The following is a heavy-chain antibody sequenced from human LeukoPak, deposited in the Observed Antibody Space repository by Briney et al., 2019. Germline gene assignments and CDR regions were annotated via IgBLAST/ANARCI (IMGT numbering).Heavy chain of an antibody. CDR3: ARGVVGYYGGNSFDY. Sequence: SETLSLTCTVSGGSISSYHWSWIRQPPGKGLEWIGYIYYSGSTNYNPSLKSRVTISVDTSRNQFSLKLSSVTAADTAVYYCARGVVGYYGGNSFDYWGQGTLVTVSS. CDR2: IYYSGST. D-gene: IGHD4-23*01. V-gene: IGHV4-59*01. J-gene: IGHJ4*02. CDR1: GGSISSYH.